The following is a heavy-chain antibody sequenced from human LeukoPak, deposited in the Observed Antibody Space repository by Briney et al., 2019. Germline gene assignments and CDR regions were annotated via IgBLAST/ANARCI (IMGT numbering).Heavy chain of an antibody. V-gene: IGHV1-3*03. CDR3: ARGRPGSYYWIDY. CDR1: GYTFTNYY. CDR2: INAGNGNT. J-gene: IGHJ4*02. Sequence: GASVKVSCKASGYTFTNYYMHWVRQAPGQRLEWMGWINAGNGNTKYSQEFQGRVTITRDTSASTAYMELSSLRSEDMAVYYCARGRPGSYYWIDYWGQGTLVTVSS. D-gene: IGHD1-26*01.